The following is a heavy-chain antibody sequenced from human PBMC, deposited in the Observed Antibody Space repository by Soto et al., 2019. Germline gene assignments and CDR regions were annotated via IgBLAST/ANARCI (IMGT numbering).Heavy chain of an antibody. J-gene: IGHJ6*02. Sequence: GGSLRLSCAASGFTFSSDEMNWVRQAPGKGLEWVSYISSSGRTIYYADSVKGRFTISRDNAKNSLYLQMNSLRAEDTAVYYCAREYSNSLGYSYGMDVWGQGTTVTVSS. CDR3: AREYSNSLGYSYGMDV. V-gene: IGHV3-48*03. CDR2: ISSSGRTI. CDR1: GFTFSSDE. D-gene: IGHD6-6*01.